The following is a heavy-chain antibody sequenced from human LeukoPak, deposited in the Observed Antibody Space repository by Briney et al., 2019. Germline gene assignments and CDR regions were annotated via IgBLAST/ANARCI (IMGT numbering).Heavy chain of an antibody. J-gene: IGHJ6*03. CDR2: IYTSGST. D-gene: IGHD3-3*01. V-gene: IGHV4-4*07. Sequence: SETLSLTCTVSGGSISSYYWSWIRQPAGKGLEWIGRIYTSGSTNYNPSLKSRVTMSVDTSKNQFSLELSSVTAADTAVYYCASLERGHGRTAYYYYYMDVWGKGTTVTVSS. CDR3: ASLERGHGRTAYYYYYMDV. CDR1: GGSISSYY.